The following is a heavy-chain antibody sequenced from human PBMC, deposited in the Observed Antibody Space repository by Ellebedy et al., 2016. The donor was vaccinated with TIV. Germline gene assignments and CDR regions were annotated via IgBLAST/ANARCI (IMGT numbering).Heavy chain of an antibody. CDR3: VRIPWSSDFTLDL. D-gene: IGHD3/OR15-3a*01. Sequence: GGSLRLSXVTSGISFTFYWMHWVRQVPGKGLVWVARINGDGSSLDYADAVRGRFTISRDNANNTLYLQMSGLRAEDSGLYYCVRIPWSSDFTLDLWGQGTMVSVSS. CDR1: GISFTFYW. J-gene: IGHJ3*01. CDR2: INGDGSSL. V-gene: IGHV3-74*01.